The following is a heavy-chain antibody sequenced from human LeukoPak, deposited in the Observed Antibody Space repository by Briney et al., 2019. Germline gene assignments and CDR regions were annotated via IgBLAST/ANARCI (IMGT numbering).Heavy chain of an antibody. D-gene: IGHD3-10*01. J-gene: IGHJ4*02. CDR2: INHSGST. V-gene: IGHV4-34*01. Sequence: SETLSLTCAVYGGSFSGYSWSWIRQPPGKGLEWIGEINHSGSTNYNPSLKSRVTISVDTSKNQFSLKLSSVTAADTAVYYCARLTLGYGSGTTDWGQGTLVTVSS. CDR3: ARLTLGYGSGTTD. CDR1: GGSFSGYS.